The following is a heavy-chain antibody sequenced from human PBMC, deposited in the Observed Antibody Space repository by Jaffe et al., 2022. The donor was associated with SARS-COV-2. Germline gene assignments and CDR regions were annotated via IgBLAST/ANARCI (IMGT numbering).Heavy chain of an antibody. V-gene: IGHV3-64D*09. CDR3: VKGAEGIAVAGSLR. CDR1: GFTFSSYA. D-gene: IGHD6-19*01. Sequence: EVQLVESGGGLVQPGGSLRLSCSASGFTFSSYAMHWVRQAPGKGLEYVSAISSNGGSTYYADSVKGRFTISRDNSKNTLYLQMSSLRAEDTAVYYCVKGAEGIAVAGSLRWGQGTLVTVSS. J-gene: IGHJ4*02. CDR2: ISSNGGST.